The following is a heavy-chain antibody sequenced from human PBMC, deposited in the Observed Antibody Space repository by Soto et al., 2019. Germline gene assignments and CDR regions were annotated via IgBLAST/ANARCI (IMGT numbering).Heavy chain of an antibody. CDR3: AREGRTGYSFGLDY. Sequence: QVQLQESGPGLVKPSQTLSLTCTVSGGSISSGGYYWSWIRQHPGKGLEWIGYIYYSGSTYYNPSLKSRVTVSVDTSKNQFSLKLNSVTAADTAVYYCAREGRTGYSFGLDYWGQGTLVTVSS. J-gene: IGHJ4*02. CDR1: GGSISSGGYY. D-gene: IGHD5-18*01. CDR2: IYYSGST. V-gene: IGHV4-31*03.